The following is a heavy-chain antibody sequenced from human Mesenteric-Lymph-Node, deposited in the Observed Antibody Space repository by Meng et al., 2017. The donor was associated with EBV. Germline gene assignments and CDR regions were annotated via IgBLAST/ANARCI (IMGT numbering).Heavy chain of an antibody. CDR1: GGSLSDYC. CDR2: INHSGNT. V-gene: IGHV4-34*01. J-gene: IGHJ4*02. D-gene: IGHD3-10*01. CDR3: AGHVGRGGDY. Sequence: GGGLLKPSETVSLACAVWGGSLSDYCWGWIRQPRGKGVEWIGEINHSGNTDNNPSLKRRVSMSVDTSKNQFSLKLDSVTAADTAMYYCAGHVGRGGDYWDQGALVTVSS.